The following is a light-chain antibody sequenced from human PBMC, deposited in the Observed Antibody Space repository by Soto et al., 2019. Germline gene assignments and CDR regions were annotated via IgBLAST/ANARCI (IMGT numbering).Light chain of an antibody. V-gene: IGLV2-11*01. J-gene: IGLJ3*02. Sequence: QSALTQPRSVSGSPGQSVTISCTGTSSDVGGYNYVSWYQQHPGKAPKLVIYDVSKWPSGVPDRFSGSKSGNTASLTISELQAEDEADYYCFSYAGNSLWVFGGGTKVTVL. CDR3: FSYAGNSLWV. CDR2: DVS. CDR1: SSDVGGYNY.